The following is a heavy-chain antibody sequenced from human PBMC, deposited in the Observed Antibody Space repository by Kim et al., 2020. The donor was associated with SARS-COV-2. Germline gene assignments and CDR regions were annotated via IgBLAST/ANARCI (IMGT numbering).Heavy chain of an antibody. Sequence: SETLSLTCAVYGGSFSGYYWSWIRQPPGKGLEWIGQINHSGSTNYNPSLKSRVTISVDTSKNQFSLKLSSVTAADTAVYYCARLGYNKPGPWGQGTLVTV. V-gene: IGHV4-34*01. J-gene: IGHJ4*02. CDR1: GGSFSGYY. CDR2: INHSGST. D-gene: IGHD1-1*01. CDR3: ARLGYNKPGP.